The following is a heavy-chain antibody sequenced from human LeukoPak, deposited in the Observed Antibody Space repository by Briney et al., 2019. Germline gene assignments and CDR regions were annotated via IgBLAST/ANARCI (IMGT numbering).Heavy chain of an antibody. V-gene: IGHV3-64*01. CDR1: GFTFSSYA. Sequence: GGSLRLSCAASGFTFSSYAMHWVRQAPGKGLEYVSAISSNGGSTYYANSVKGRFTISRDNSKNTLYLQMGSLRAEDMAVYYCARAALPRRDGYNFYDYWGQGTLVTVSS. CDR3: ARAALPRRDGYNFYDY. CDR2: ISSNGGST. D-gene: IGHD5-24*01. J-gene: IGHJ4*02.